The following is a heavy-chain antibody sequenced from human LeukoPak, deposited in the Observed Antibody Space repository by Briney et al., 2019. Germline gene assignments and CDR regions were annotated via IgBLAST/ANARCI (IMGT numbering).Heavy chain of an antibody. D-gene: IGHD5-24*01. CDR1: GGSFSGYY. Sequence: SETLSLTCAVYGGSFSGYYWSWIRQPPGKGLEWIGEINHSGSTNYNPSLKSRVTISVDTSKNQFSLKLSSVTAADTAVYYCARGFLQYFAYWGQGTLVTVSS. CDR3: ARGFLQYFAY. CDR2: INHSGST. J-gene: IGHJ4*02. V-gene: IGHV4-34*01.